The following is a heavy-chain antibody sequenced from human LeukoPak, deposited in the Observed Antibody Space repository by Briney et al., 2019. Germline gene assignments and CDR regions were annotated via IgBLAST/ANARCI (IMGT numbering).Heavy chain of an antibody. CDR2: ISSDSNYI. J-gene: IGHJ3*02. CDR1: GFTFSSYS. Sequence: GGSLRLSCAASGFTFSSYSMNWVRQAPGKGLEWVSSISSDSNYIFYADSVQGRFTISRDNAENSLFLQMNSLRAEDTAVYYCASRYCTSTKCYAFDIWGQGTMVTVSS. V-gene: IGHV3-21*01. D-gene: IGHD2-2*01. CDR3: ASRYCTSTKCYAFDI.